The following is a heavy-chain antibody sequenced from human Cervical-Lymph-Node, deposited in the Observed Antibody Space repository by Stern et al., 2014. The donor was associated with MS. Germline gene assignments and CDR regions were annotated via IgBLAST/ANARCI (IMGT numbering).Heavy chain of an antibody. CDR2: ISDDGTNK. J-gene: IGHJ4*02. CDR1: GFTFSTHA. Sequence: VQLVESGGGVVQPGRSLRLSCAASGFTFSTHAMHWVRQAPGKGLEWVAVISDDGTNKYYSDSVKGRFTISRDNSNNTLYLQMKSLRAEDTAVYSCAKDRSRLSGLKDDWGLGTLVTVSS. V-gene: IGHV3-30*18. CDR3: AKDRSRLSGLKDD. D-gene: IGHD6-6*01.